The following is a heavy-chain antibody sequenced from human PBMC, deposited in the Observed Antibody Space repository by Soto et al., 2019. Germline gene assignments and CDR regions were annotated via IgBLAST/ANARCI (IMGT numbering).Heavy chain of an antibody. CDR3: AKMRWMQVWDYCLDY. CDR2: VFGDGGGP. D-gene: IGHD5-18*01. V-gene: IGHV3-23*01. J-gene: IGHJ4*02. Sequence: EVQLLESGGDLVQPGGSLRLSCAASGFTFSSFAMRWVRQAPGKGLEWVSRVFGDGGGPDYADSVKGRFTISRDNSKNTLYLQMSSLRVEDSAVYYCAKMRWMQVWDYCLDYWGQGTLVTVSS. CDR1: GFTFSSFA.